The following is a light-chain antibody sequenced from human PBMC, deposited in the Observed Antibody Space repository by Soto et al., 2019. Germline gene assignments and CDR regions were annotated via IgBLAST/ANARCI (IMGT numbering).Light chain of an antibody. Sequence: EIVLTQSPGTLSLSPGGRATLSCRASQTVRSNYLAWYQQKPGQAPRLLIYGASSRATGIPDRFSGSGSGTDFTLTISRLEPEDFAVYYCQQLGTFGQGTKVEIK. CDR2: GAS. J-gene: IGKJ1*01. V-gene: IGKV3-20*01. CDR3: QQLGT. CDR1: QTVRSNY.